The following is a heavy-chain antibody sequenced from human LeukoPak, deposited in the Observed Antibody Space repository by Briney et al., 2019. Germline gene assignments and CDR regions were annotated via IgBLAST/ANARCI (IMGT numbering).Heavy chain of an antibody. CDR1: GFTFSSYW. J-gene: IGHJ4*02. D-gene: IGHD4-17*01. CDR2: INYTSSYK. Sequence: GGSLRLSCAASGFTFSSYWMSWVRQAPGRGLEWVSIINYTSSYKYYADSVKGRFTVSRDNANKSLYLQMNSLRAEDTAVYYCARVGDSGDYVIDYWGQGTLVTVSS. CDR3: ARVGDSGDYVIDY. V-gene: IGHV3-21*01.